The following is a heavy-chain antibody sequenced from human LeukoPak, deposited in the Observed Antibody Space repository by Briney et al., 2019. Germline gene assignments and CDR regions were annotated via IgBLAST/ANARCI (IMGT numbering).Heavy chain of an antibody. J-gene: IGHJ4*02. CDR1: GFTFSSYA. V-gene: IGHV3-23*01. CDR3: AKGGSHYSSSWYDY. Sequence: GGSLRLSCAASGFTFSSYAMSWVRQAPGKGLEWVSAISGSGGSTYYADSVKGQFTISRDNSKNTLYLQMNSLRAEDTAVYYCAKGGSHYSSSWYDYWGQGTLVTVSS. D-gene: IGHD6-13*01. CDR2: ISGSGGST.